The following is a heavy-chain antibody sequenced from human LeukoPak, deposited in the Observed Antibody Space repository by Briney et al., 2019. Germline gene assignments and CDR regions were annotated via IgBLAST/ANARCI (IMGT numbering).Heavy chain of an antibody. CDR2: IYYSGST. D-gene: IGHD3-22*01. CDR1: GGSISSYY. J-gene: IGHJ3*02. CDR3: ASRASSGHRIGNDAFDI. V-gene: IGHV4-59*08. Sequence: SETLSLTCTVSGGSISSYYWSWIRQPPGKGLEWIGYIYYSGSTNYNPSLKSRVTISVDTSKNQFSLKLSSVTAADTAVYYCASRASSGHRIGNDAFDIWGQGTMVTVSS.